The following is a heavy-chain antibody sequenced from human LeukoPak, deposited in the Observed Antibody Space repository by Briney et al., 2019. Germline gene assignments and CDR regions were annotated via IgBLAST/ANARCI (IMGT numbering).Heavy chain of an antibody. Sequence: GGSLRLSCAAPGFTFSSYGTHWVRQAPGKGLEWVAFIRYDGTNKYYADSVKGRFTTSRDNSKNTLYLQMNSLRAEDTAVYCCARGFTSGSSNLDYWGQGTLVTVSS. CDR3: ARGFTSGSSNLDY. J-gene: IGHJ4*02. CDR1: GFTFSSYG. V-gene: IGHV3-30*02. CDR2: IRYDGTNK. D-gene: IGHD1-26*01.